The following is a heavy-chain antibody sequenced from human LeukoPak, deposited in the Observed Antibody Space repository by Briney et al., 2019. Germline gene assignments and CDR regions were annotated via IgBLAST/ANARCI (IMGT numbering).Heavy chain of an antibody. CDR2: TYYRSKWYN. D-gene: IGHD6-19*01. V-gene: IGHV6-1*01. J-gene: IGHJ4*02. Sequence: SQTLSVTCAISGDSVSSNNGAWNWIRQSPSRGLEWLGRTYYRSKWYNDFAPSMQGRITINPDTSKNQFSLQLYSVTPEDTAVYYCARDAGTSGWHTFDYWGQGTLVTVSS. CDR3: ARDAGTSGWHTFDY. CDR1: GDSVSSNNGA.